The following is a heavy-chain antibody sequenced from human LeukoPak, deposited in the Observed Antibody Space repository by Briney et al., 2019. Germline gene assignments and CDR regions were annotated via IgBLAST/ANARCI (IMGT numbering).Heavy chain of an antibody. CDR2: INHSGST. CDR3: AGGIAAAWDY. CDR1: GGSFSGYS. J-gene: IGHJ4*02. Sequence: SETLSLTCAVYGGSFSGYSWSWIRQPPGKGLEWIGEINHSGSTNYNPSLKSRVTISVDTSKNQFSLKLSSVTAADTAVYYCAGGIAAAWDYWGQGTLVTVSS. D-gene: IGHD6-13*01. V-gene: IGHV4-34*01.